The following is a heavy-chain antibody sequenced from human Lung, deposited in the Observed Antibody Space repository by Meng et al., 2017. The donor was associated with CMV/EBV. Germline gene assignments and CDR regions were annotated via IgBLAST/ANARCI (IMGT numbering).Heavy chain of an antibody. V-gene: IGHV3-53*01. Sequence: LSLTCAASGFSVSSNYMNWVRQAPGKGLEWVSVIYACGRTYYADPVKGRFTIPKDKSENTVYLEMNSLGAEDTAVYYCASEPRGYGSKLYYFDHWGQGXLVTVSS. CDR1: GFSVSSNY. J-gene: IGHJ4*02. D-gene: IGHD4-23*01. CDR3: ASEPRGYGSKLYYFDH. CDR2: IYACGRT.